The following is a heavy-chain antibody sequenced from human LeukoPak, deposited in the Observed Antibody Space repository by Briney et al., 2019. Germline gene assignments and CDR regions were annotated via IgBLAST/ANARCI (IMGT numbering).Heavy chain of an antibody. J-gene: IGHJ6*02. V-gene: IGHV1-24*01. CDR3: ATVSNPYYYYGMDV. CDR1: GYTLTELS. CDR2: FDPEDGET. D-gene: IGHD4-11*01. Sequence: ASMKVSCKVSGYTLTELSMHWVRQAPGKGLEWMGGFDPEDGETIYAQKFQGRVTMTEDTSTDTAYMELSSLRSEDTAVYYCATVSNPYYYYGMDVWGQGTTVTVSS.